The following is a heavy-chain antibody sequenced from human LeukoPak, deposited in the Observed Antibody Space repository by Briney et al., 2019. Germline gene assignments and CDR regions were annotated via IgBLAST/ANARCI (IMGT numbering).Heavy chain of an antibody. CDR2: ISAYNGNT. CDR3: ARDGECSVRRVYAIPETPFDY. V-gene: IGHV1-18*01. J-gene: IGHJ4*02. Sequence: ASVKVSCKASGYTFTSYGINWVRQAPGQGLEWMGWISAYNGNTNYAQKIQGRVTMTTDTSTSTAYMELRRLRSDDTAVYYCARDGECSVRRVYAIPETPFDYRGQGTLVTVSP. D-gene: IGHD2-8*01. CDR1: GYTFTSYG.